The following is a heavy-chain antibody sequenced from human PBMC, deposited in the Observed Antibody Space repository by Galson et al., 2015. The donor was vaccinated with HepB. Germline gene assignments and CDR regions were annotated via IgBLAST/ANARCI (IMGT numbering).Heavy chain of an antibody. Sequence: SVKVSCKVSGYRFSSYGISWVRQAPGQGLEWVGWISVYNVNTNYAQKLQDRVVMTTDTSTNTVYMELRSLRFDDTAVYYCARARYSSSPPDYWGQGTLVTVSS. CDR1: GYRFSSYG. V-gene: IGHV1-18*01. CDR2: ISVYNVNT. D-gene: IGHD6-6*01. CDR3: ARARYSSSPPDY. J-gene: IGHJ4*02.